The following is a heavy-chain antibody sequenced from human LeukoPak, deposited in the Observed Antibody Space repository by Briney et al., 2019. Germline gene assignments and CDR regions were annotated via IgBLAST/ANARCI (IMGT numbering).Heavy chain of an antibody. D-gene: IGHD5-18*01. CDR1: GGTFSSYA. CDR2: IIPIFGTA. CDR3: ARGDTAMPDYYYYYMDV. J-gene: IGHJ6*03. Sequence: SVKVSCKASGGTFSSYAISWVRQAPGQGLEWMGGIIPIFGTANYAQKFQGSVTITADESTSTAYMELSSLRSEDTAVYYCARGDTAMPDYYYYYMDVWGKGTTVTVSS. V-gene: IGHV1-69*13.